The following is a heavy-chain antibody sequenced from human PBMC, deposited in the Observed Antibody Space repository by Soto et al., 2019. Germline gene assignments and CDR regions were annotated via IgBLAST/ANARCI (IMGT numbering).Heavy chain of an antibody. J-gene: IGHJ4*02. D-gene: IGHD4-17*01. Sequence: GGSLRLSCAASGFTFSSYAMSWVRQAPGKGLEWVSAISDSGGSTYYADSVKGRFTISRDNSKNTLYLQMNSLRAEDTAVYYCATRTTVVTPNFDYWGQGTLVTVSS. CDR3: ATRTTVVTPNFDY. V-gene: IGHV3-23*01. CDR2: ISDSGGST. CDR1: GFTFSSYA.